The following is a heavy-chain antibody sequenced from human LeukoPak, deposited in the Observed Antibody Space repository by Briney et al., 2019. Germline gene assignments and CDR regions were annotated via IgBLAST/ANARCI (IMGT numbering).Heavy chain of an antibody. J-gene: IGHJ4*02. V-gene: IGHV4-4*02. Sequence: GSLRLSCAASGFTFSSYWMSSVRQAPGKGLEWIGEIYHSGSTNYNPSLKSRVTISVDKSKNQFSLKLSSVTAADTAVYYCATTPKGGYSAYLDYWGQGTLVTVSS. CDR2: IYHSGST. CDR3: ATTPKGGYSAYLDY. CDR1: GFTFSSYW. D-gene: IGHD5-12*01.